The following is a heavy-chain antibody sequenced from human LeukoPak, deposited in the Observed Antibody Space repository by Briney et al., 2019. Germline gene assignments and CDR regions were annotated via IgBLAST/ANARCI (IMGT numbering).Heavy chain of an antibody. Sequence: GGSLRLSCAASGFTFSAYWTSWVRQAPGKGLEWVANIKQDGSDKYYVDSVKGRFTISRVNAKNSLYLQMNSLRAEDTAVYYCARKTVVGSYFDYWGQGTPVTVSS. CDR1: GFTFSAYW. J-gene: IGHJ4*02. CDR3: ARKTVVGSYFDY. CDR2: IKQDGSDK. V-gene: IGHV3-7*03. D-gene: IGHD4-23*01.